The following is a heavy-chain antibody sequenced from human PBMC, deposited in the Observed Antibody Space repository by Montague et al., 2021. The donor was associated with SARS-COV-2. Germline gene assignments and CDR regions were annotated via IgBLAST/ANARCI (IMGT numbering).Heavy chain of an antibody. V-gene: IGHV4-31*11. CDR2: IYYSGST. D-gene: IGHD2-2*01. J-gene: IGHJ5*02. CDR3: ARARVVVPTTRNWFDP. CDR1: GASISSSHW. Sequence: ILSLTCAVSGASISSSHWWSWIRQPPGKGLEWIGYIYYSGSTYYNPSLKSRLTISVDTSKNRFSLKLSSVTAADTAMYYCARARVVVPTTRNWFDPWGQGTLVTVSS.